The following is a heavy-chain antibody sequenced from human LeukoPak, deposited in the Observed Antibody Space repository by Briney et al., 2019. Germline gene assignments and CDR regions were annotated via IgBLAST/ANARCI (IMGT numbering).Heavy chain of an antibody. J-gene: IGHJ5*02. D-gene: IGHD6-19*01. CDR3: ARFSGWYKANWFDP. V-gene: IGHV4-39*01. Sequence: SETLSLTCTLSGGSISSSSYYWGWIRQPPGKGLEWIGSIYYSGSTYYNPSLKSRVTISVDTSKNQFSLKLSSVTAADTAVYYCARFSGWYKANWFDPWGQGTLVTVSS. CDR2: IYYSGST. CDR1: GGSISSSSYY.